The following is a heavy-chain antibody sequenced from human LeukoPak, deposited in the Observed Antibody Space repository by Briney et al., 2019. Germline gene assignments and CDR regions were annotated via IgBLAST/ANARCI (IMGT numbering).Heavy chain of an antibody. CDR1: GGSISSSSYY. V-gene: IGHV4-39*07. CDR2: IYYSGST. CDR3: ARGGDDFWSGYYGHAFDI. J-gene: IGHJ3*02. D-gene: IGHD3-3*01. Sequence: SETLSLTCTVSGGSISSSSYYWGWIRQPPGKGLEWIGSIYYSGSTYYNPSLKSRVTISVDTSKNQFSLKLSSVTAADTAVYYCARGGDDFWSGYYGHAFDIWGHGTMVTVSS.